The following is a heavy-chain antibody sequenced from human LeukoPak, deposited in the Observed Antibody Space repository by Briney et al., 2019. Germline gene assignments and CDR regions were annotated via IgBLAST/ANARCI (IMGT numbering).Heavy chain of an antibody. J-gene: IGHJ4*02. CDR1: GFTFSSYA. Sequence: GGSLRLSCAASGFTFSSYAMSWVRQAPGKGLEWVSVISGSGGSTYYADSVRGRFTTSRDNTKKTPYLQMNSLRAEDTAVCYCAKEPVSSGWSEGVDYWGQGTLVTVSS. CDR3: AKEPVSSGWSEGVDY. CDR2: ISGSGGST. D-gene: IGHD6-19*01. V-gene: IGHV3-23*01.